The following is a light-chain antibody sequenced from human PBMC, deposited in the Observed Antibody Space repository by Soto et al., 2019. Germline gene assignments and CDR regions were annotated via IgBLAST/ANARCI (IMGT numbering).Light chain of an antibody. Sequence: TQSPGTLSLSPGERATLSCRAVQSVTSTYMAWYQQKPGQAPRLLIYATSFRATGIPDRFRGSGSGTEFTLTISSLEPEDSSVYYCQESSTSPWPFGQGTKVEIK. J-gene: IGKJ1*01. V-gene: IGKV3-20*01. CDR2: ATS. CDR1: QSVTSTY. CDR3: QESSTSPWP.